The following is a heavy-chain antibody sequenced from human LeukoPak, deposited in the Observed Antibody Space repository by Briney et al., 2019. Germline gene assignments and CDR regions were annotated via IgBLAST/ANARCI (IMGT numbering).Heavy chain of an antibody. J-gene: IGHJ4*02. Sequence: GGSLRLSCAASGFTFSIYAMGWVRQAPGKGLEWVSTLSGSGGLTYYADSVKGRFAISRDNSKNTLYLQMNSLRAEDTAVYYCAKEGRPNSGGGYFDYWGQGTLVTVSS. V-gene: IGHV3-23*01. CDR2: LSGSGGLT. D-gene: IGHD2-15*01. CDR1: GFTFSIYA. CDR3: AKEGRPNSGGGYFDY.